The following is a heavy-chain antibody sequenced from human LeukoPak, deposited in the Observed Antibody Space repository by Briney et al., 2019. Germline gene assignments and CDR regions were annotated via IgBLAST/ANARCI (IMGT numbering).Heavy chain of an antibody. V-gene: IGHV3-15*01. CDR3: TTLGAFDY. Sequence: GGSLRLSCAASEVTVTDNYMSWVRQAPGKGLEWVGRIKSKTFGGTTDYAAPVKGRFTISRDDSKNTLYLHMNTPKTEDTAIYYCTTLGAFDYWGQGTLVTVSS. J-gene: IGHJ4*02. CDR2: IKSKTFGGTT. D-gene: IGHD3-16*01. CDR1: EVTVTDNY.